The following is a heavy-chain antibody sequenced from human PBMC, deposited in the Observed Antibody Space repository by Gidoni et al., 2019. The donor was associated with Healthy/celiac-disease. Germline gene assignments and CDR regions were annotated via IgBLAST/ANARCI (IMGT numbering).Heavy chain of an antibody. CDR3: TTAITYYDFWSGYYTDDY. CDR1: GLTFSNAW. Sequence: EVQLVESGGGLVKPGGSLRISCADSGLTFSNAWMHRVRQAPGKELEWVGRIKSKTDGGTTDYSSPVKGRFTISRHDSKTTLYLQMNSLKTEDTAVYYCTTAITYYDFWSGYYTDDYWGQGTLITVSS. D-gene: IGHD3-3*01. J-gene: IGHJ4*02. V-gene: IGHV3-15*01. CDR2: IKSKTDGGTT.